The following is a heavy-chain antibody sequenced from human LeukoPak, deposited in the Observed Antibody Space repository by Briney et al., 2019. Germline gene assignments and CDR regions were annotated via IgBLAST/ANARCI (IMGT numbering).Heavy chain of an antibody. CDR2: IYYSGST. Sequence: KPSETLSLTCTVSGGSISSYYWSWIRQPPGKGLEWIGYIYYSGSTNYNPSLKSRVTISVDTSKNQFSLKLSSVTAADTAVYYCAREAPSYYYDSKRYLDYWGQGTLVTVSS. D-gene: IGHD3-22*01. J-gene: IGHJ4*02. V-gene: IGHV4-59*01. CDR1: GGSISSYY. CDR3: AREAPSYYYDSKRYLDY.